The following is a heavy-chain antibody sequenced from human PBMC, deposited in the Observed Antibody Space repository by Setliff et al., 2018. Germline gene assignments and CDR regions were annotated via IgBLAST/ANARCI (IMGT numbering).Heavy chain of an antibody. CDR1: GGTFSSYA. D-gene: IGHD5-18*01. V-gene: IGHV1-24*01. CDR2: FDPEDGET. Sequence: ASVKVSCKASGGTFSSYAISWVRQAPGQGLEWMGGFDPEDGETIYAQKFQGRVTMTEDTSTDTAYMELSSLRSEDTAVYYCATSVSWIQLVLYPQGHPEPFDYWGQGTLVTV. J-gene: IGHJ4*02. CDR3: ATSVSWIQLVLYPQGHPEPFDY.